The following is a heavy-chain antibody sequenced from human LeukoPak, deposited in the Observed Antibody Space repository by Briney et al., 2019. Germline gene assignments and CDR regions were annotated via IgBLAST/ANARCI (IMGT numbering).Heavy chain of an antibody. D-gene: IGHD4-17*01. Sequence: PGGSLRLSCAASGFTFSSYSMNWVRQAPGKGLEWVSSISSSSSYIYYADSVKGRFTISRDNAKNSLHLQMNSLRAEDTAVYYCARDDYGDYVGDRHFDLWGRGTLVTVSS. CDR1: GFTFSSYS. J-gene: IGHJ2*01. CDR3: ARDDYGDYVGDRHFDL. V-gene: IGHV3-21*01. CDR2: ISSSSSYI.